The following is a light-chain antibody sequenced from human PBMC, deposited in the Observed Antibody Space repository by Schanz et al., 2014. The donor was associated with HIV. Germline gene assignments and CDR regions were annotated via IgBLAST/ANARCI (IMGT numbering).Light chain of an antibody. V-gene: IGKV1-39*01. Sequence: DIQLTQSPSSLSASVGDRVTITCRASQSIRSYLNWYQKRPGKAPQLLIYATSSLQTGVPSKFSGSGSGTDFTLTISSLEPEDVGTYDCQQRHNCPYTFGQGTKGEIK. CDR1: QSIRSY. CDR2: ATS. CDR3: QQRHNCPYT. J-gene: IGKJ2*01.